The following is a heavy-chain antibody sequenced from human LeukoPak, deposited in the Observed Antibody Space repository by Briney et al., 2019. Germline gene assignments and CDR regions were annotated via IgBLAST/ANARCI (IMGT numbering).Heavy chain of an antibody. J-gene: IGHJ4*02. V-gene: IGHV3-30*04. CDR2: ISYDGSNK. D-gene: IGHD3-9*01. Sequence: GGSLRLSCVVSGFTFSNHAIHWVRQAPGKGLEWVAVISYDGSNKYYADSVKGRFTISRDNSKNTLYLQMNSLRAEDTAVYYCAKPSPYFDWLLFQNWGQGTLVTVSS. CDR3: AKPSPYFDWLLFQN. CDR1: GFTFSNHA.